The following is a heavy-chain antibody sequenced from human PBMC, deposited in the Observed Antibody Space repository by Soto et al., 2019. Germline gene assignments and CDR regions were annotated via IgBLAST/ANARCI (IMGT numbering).Heavy chain of an antibody. D-gene: IGHD2-8*01. J-gene: IGHJ5*02. V-gene: IGHV3-13*01. Sequence: KNWVCQATGKSLEWVSAIGSIGDTYYLDSVKGRFTISRENAKNSLYLQMNSLRAGDTAVYYCARGRSNQYVSNPPPKFGPWGPVTL. CDR3: ARGRSNQYVSNPPPKFGP. CDR2: IGSIGDT.